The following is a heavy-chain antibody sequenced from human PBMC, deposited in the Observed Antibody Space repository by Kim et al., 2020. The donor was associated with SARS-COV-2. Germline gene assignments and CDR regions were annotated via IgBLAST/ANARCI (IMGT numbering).Heavy chain of an antibody. CDR1: GGSINGHY. D-gene: IGHD3-10*01. CDR3: ARIPDITGWPFDS. CDR2: IHSDGRT. J-gene: IGHJ4*02. Sequence: SETLSLTCTVSGGSINGHYWTWIRQPPGLGLEWIGYIHSDGRTNYNPSLSSRLAMSVDTSENRVSRRVTSVTAADTAVYFCARIPDITGWPFDSWGQGTQVTVSS. V-gene: IGHV4-59*11.